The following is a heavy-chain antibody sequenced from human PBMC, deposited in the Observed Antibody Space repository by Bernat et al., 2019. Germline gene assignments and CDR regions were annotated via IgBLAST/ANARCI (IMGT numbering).Heavy chain of an antibody. V-gene: IGHV1-69*01. Sequence: QVQLVQSGAEVKKPGSSVKVSCKASGGTFSSYAISWVRQAPGQGLEWMGGIIPIFGTANYAQKFQGRVTITADESTSTAYMELSSLRSEDTAVYYCARFHHAYHHTICGVGSNAFDIWGQGTMVTVSS. CDR3: ARFHHAYHHTICGVGSNAFDI. J-gene: IGHJ3*02. CDR1: GGTFSSYA. CDR2: IIPIFGTA. D-gene: IGHD3-3*01.